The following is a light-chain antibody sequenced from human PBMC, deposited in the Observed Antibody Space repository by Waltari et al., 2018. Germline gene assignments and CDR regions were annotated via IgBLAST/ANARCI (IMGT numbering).Light chain of an antibody. J-gene: IGKJ3*01. CDR2: DAS. CDR1: QRISTN. CDR3: QEYNNWHRGFT. Sequence: EMVLTQSPGTLSVSLGERATLPCGASQRISTNLAWNQQKPGQAPRLLMSDASARATGIPARFSGSGSGTEFTLTISSLQPEDSAVYYCQEYNNWHRGFTFGPGTKLEIK. V-gene: IGKV3-15*01.